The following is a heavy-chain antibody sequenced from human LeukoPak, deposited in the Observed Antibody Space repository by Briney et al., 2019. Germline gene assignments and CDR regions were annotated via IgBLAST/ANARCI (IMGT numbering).Heavy chain of an antibody. Sequence: GGSLRLSCAASGGTFGDYSRHWVRQAPGKGLEWVSGISWNSGSIGYADSVKGRFHTSRDNAKHPLYMQMNSPRAEDMALYYRAKDQDGSRWHDAFDIRGQGTMVTVSS. V-gene: IGHV3-9*03. CDR2: ISWNSGSI. J-gene: IGHJ3*02. D-gene: IGHD6-19*01. CDR1: GGTFGDYS. CDR3: AKDQDGSRWHDAFDI.